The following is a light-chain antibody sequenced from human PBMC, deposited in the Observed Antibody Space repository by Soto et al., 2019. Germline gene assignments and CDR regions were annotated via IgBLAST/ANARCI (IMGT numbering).Light chain of an antibody. V-gene: IGKV1-5*01. J-gene: IGKJ1*01. CDR1: QTINNW. Sequence: DIPMTQSPSTLTASVGDRVTITCRTSQTINNWLAWSQQKPGKAPKLLINTVSSLETGVPSRFSGSGSGTEFTLTISSLQPDDFATYYCQQYAYYPRTFGQGTKVEMK. CDR2: TVS. CDR3: QQYAYYPRT.